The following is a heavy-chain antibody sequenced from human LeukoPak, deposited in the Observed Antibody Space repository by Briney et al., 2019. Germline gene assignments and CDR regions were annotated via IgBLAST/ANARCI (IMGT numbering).Heavy chain of an antibody. Sequence: SETLSLTCAVYGVPFSGYYWSWIRQPPGKGLEWIGEINHSGSTNYNPSLKSRVTISVDTSKNQFSLKLSSVTAADTAVYYCARGGDYGDYNWFDPWGQGTLVTVSS. CDR1: GVPFSGYY. CDR2: INHSGST. CDR3: ARGGDYGDYNWFDP. V-gene: IGHV4-34*01. D-gene: IGHD4-17*01. J-gene: IGHJ5*02.